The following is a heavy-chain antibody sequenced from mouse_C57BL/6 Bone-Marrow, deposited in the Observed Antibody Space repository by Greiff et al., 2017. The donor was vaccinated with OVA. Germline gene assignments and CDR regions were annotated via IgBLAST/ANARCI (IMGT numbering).Heavy chain of an antibody. CDR3: AIESNGAWFAY. J-gene: IGHJ3*01. CDR1: GYTFTSYW. V-gene: IGHV1-74*01. Sequence: VQLQQPGAELVKPGASVKVSCKASGYTFTSYWMHWVKQRPGQGLEWIGRIHPSDSDTNYNQKFKGKATLTVDKSSSTAYMQLRSLTSEDSAVLYCAIESNGAWFAYWGQGTLVTVSA. CDR2: IHPSDSDT. D-gene: IGHD4-1*01.